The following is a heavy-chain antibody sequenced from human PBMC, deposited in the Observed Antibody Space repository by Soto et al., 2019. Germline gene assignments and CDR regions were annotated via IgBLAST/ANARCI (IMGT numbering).Heavy chain of an antibody. CDR3: VRGGGGGLFDP. CDR2: ISPGSRYP. CDR1: GFTFGDSY. D-gene: IGHD2-15*01. V-gene: IGHV3-11*06. Sequence: QVQLVESGGGLVPPGGSLRLSCAGSGFTFGDSYMSWIRQAPGKWLEWLSYISPGSRYPAYADSVKGRFTISRDNAKRSLYLQMMSVTAEDTDIYYCVRGGGGGLFDPWGQGTMVTVSS. J-gene: IGHJ5*02.